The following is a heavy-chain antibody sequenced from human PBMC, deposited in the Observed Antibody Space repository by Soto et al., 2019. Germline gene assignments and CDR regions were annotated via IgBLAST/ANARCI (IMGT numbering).Heavy chain of an antibody. J-gene: IGHJ3*02. CDR1: GGTFSTSS. V-gene: IGHV1-69*14. CDR2: ILPIFGTA. Sequence: QVQLVQSGAEVKKPGSSVKVSCKASGGTFSTSSINWLRQAPGQRPEWMGNILPIFGTADYAQKFRDRVTITADNSTNPAYMDLRSLFSEDAAVYYCARGHEYGGNSDAYDIWGQGTVVTVSS. D-gene: IGHD4-17*01. CDR3: ARGHEYGGNSDAYDI.